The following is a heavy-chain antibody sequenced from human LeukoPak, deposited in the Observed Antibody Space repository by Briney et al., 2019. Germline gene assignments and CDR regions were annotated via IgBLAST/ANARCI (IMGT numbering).Heavy chain of an antibody. CDR1: GFTFSSYA. V-gene: IGHV3-23*01. Sequence: GGSLRRSCAASGFTFSSYAMSWVRQAPGKGLEWVSAISGSGGSTYYADSVKGRFTISRDNSKNTLYLQMNSLRAEDTAVYYCAKDNSARYDFWSGSGVFDYWGQGTLVTVSS. CDR2: ISGSGGST. J-gene: IGHJ4*02. CDR3: AKDNSARYDFWSGSGVFDY. D-gene: IGHD3-3*01.